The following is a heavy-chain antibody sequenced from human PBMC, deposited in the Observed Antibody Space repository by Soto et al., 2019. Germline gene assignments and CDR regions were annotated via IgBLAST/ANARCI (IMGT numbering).Heavy chain of an antibody. Sequence: QLQLQESGPGLVKPSETLSLTCTVSGGSISSSSYYWGWIRQPPGKGLEWIGSIYYSGSTYYNPSLKSRVTISVHTSKNQFSLKLSSVTAADTAVYYCARHGFACYDSSGSDAFDIWGQGTMVTVSS. D-gene: IGHD3-22*01. J-gene: IGHJ3*02. CDR1: GGSISSSSYY. CDR3: ARHGFACYDSSGSDAFDI. CDR2: IYYSGST. V-gene: IGHV4-39*01.